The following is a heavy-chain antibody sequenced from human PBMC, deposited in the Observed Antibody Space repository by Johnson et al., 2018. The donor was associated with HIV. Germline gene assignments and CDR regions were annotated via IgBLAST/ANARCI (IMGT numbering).Heavy chain of an antibody. CDR2: IWYDGSNK. D-gene: IGHD1-26*01. J-gene: IGHJ3*02. V-gene: IGHV3-33*01. CDR3: ARGWELQVLDI. CDR1: GIIFSSYG. Sequence: VQLVGSGGGVVQPGRSLRLSCAASGIIFSSYGMHWVRQAPGKGLEWVAVIWYDGSNKYYADSVKGRFTISRDNSKNTLYLQMNSLRAEDTAVYYCARGWELQVLDIWGQGTMVTVSS.